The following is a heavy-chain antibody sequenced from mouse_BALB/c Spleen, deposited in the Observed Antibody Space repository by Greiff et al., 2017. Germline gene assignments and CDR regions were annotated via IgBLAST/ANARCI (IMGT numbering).Heavy chain of an antibody. V-gene: IGHV1S126*01. D-gene: IGHD2-3*01. Sequence: VQLQQSGPQLVRPGASVKISCKASGYSFTSYWMHWVKQRPGQGLEWIGMIDPSDSETRLNQKFKDKATLTVDKSSSTAYMQLSSQTSEDSAVYYCARETRDGYYDYWGQGTTLTVSS. CDR1: GYSFTSYW. CDR2: IDPSDSET. CDR3: ARETRDGYYDY. J-gene: IGHJ2*01.